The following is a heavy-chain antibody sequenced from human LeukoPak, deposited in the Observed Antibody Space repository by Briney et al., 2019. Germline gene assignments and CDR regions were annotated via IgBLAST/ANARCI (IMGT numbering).Heavy chain of an antibody. CDR2: IKQDGSEV. CDR1: GFAFSSFW. CDR3: ARASDPWLQPT. Sequence: PGGSLRLSCAASGFAFSSFWMTWVRQAPGKGLEWVANIKQDGSEVYYVDSVKGRFIVSRDNAHTSLYLQMNSLRAEDTALYYCARASDPWLQPTWGQGTLVTVSS. D-gene: IGHD5-24*01. V-gene: IGHV3-7*05. J-gene: IGHJ5*02.